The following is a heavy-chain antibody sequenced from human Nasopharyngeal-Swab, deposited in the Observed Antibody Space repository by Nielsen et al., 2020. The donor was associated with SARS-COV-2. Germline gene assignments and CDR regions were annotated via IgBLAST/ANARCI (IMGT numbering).Heavy chain of an antibody. CDR3: AKEERSSSWYVTFDY. CDR1: GFTFSDYY. Sequence: GESLKISCAASGFTFSDYYMSWIRQAPGKGLEWVSYISSSSSYTNYADSVKGRFTISRDNAKNSLYLQMNSLRAEDTAVYYCAKEERSSSWYVTFDYWGQGTLVTVSS. D-gene: IGHD6-13*01. V-gene: IGHV3-11*06. J-gene: IGHJ4*02. CDR2: ISSSSSYT.